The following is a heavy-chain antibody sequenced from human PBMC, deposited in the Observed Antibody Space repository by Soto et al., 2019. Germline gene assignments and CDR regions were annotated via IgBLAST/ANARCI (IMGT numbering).Heavy chain of an antibody. D-gene: IGHD3-9*01. CDR2: ISSSSSYI. V-gene: IGHV3-21*01. CDR1: GFTFSSYS. CDR3: ATLRYFDWLLSDRDAFDI. Sequence: EVQLVESGGGLVEPGGSLRLSCAASGFTFSSYSMNWVRQAPGKGLEWVSSISSSSSYIYYADSVKGRFTISRDNAKNSLYLQMNSLRAEDTAVYYCATLRYFDWLLSDRDAFDIWGQGTMVTVSS. J-gene: IGHJ3*02.